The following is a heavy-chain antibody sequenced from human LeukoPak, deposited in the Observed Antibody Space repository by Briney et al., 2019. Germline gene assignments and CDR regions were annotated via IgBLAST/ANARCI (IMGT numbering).Heavy chain of an antibody. CDR2: IYYSGST. Sequence: PSETLSLTCSVSGXSISSSIYYWGWIRQHPGKGLEWIGYIYYSGSTYYNPSLKSRVTISVDTSKNQFSLKLSSVTAADTAVYYCARVFRYCSGGSCYPNWFDPWGQGTLVTVSS. V-gene: IGHV4-31*03. D-gene: IGHD2-15*01. J-gene: IGHJ5*02. CDR1: GXSISSSIYY. CDR3: ARVFRYCSGGSCYPNWFDP.